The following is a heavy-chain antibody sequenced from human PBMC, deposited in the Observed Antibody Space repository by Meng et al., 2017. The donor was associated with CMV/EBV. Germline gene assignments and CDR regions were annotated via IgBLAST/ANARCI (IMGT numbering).Heavy chain of an antibody. CDR3: AKVGRTTGQLPNDY. Sequence: GESLKISCAASGFTFSSYAMSWVRQAPGKGLEWVSVIYSGGSSTYYADSVKGRFTISRDNSKNTLYLQMNSLRAEDTAVYYCAKVGRTTGQLPNDYWGQGTLVTVSS. V-gene: IGHV3-23*03. CDR2: IYSGGSST. J-gene: IGHJ4*02. D-gene: IGHD4-11*01. CDR1: GFTFSSYA.